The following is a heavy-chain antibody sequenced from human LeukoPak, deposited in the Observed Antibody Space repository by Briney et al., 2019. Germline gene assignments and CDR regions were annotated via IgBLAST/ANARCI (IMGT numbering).Heavy chain of an antibody. Sequence: SETLSLTCDVSGGSISSYWWGWVRQPAGRGLEWIGRIYATGSTKFNPSLKSRLSMSVDTSTNQFSLTLSSVTAADTAIYFCARQGYTASYYFLDYWSQGALVTVSS. J-gene: IGHJ4*02. CDR2: IYATGST. D-gene: IGHD3-10*01. CDR3: ARQGYTASYYFLDY. V-gene: IGHV4-4*07. CDR1: GGSISSYW.